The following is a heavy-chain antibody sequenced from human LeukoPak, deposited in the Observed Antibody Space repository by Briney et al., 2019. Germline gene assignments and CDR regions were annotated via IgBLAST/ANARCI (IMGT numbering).Heavy chain of an antibody. CDR2: INPNSGGT. CDR3: ARRYCSGGSCYSDY. V-gene: IGHV1-2*02. CDR1: GYTFTGYY. J-gene: IGHJ4*02. Sequence: ASVKVSRKASGYTFTGYYMHWVRQAPGQGLEWMGWINPNSGGTNYAQKFQGRVTMTRDTSISTAYMELSRLRSDDTAVYYCARRYCSGGSCYSDYWGQGTLVTVSS. D-gene: IGHD2-15*01.